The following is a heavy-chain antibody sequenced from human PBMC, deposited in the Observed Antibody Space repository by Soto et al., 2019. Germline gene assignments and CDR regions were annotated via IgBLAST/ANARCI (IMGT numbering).Heavy chain of an antibody. D-gene: IGHD5-18*01. J-gene: IGHJ4*02. CDR1: CGYFSGYY. V-gene: IGHV4-34*01. CDR3: ARGREMLKHSYAYDS. CDR2: INHSGRG. Sequence: SETQPLTWAVYCGYFSGYYWTCILQPPGKGLEWIGEINHSGRGNYNPSLKSRVTMSVDTSRNQISLKLSSVTAADTAVYYCARGREMLKHSYAYDSSGQGTQVSVSS.